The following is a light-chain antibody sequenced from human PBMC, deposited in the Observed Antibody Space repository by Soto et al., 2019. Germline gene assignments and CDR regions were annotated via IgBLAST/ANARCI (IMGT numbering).Light chain of an antibody. V-gene: IGLV2-14*01. Sequence: QSVLTQPASGSGSPGQSITIYCTGTSSDVGGYNYVSWYQQHPGKAPKLMIYAVSNRPSGVSNRFSGSKSGNTATLTISGLQAEDEADYYCCSYTVSGTYVFGTGTKVTVL. CDR3: CSYTVSGTYV. CDR2: AVS. J-gene: IGLJ1*01. CDR1: SSDVGGYNY.